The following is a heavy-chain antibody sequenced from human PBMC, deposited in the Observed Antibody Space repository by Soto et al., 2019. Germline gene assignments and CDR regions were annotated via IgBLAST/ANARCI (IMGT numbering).Heavy chain of an antibody. J-gene: IGHJ6*02. CDR3: ARDGPTSDYSNYSHYYYGMDV. D-gene: IGHD4-4*01. CDR2: ISFDGTTD. V-gene: IGHV3-30-3*01. Sequence: PGGSLRLSCVASGFNFNNYNLHWVRQAPSNSLESVAVISFDGTTDYYADSVKGRFTVSRDNFKNILSLQMDSLRSDDTAVYYCARDGPTSDYSNYSHYYYGMDVWGQGTTVTVSS. CDR1: GFNFNNYN.